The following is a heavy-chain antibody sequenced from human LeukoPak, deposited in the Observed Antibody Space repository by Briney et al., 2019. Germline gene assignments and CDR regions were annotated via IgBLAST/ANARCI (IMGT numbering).Heavy chain of an antibody. CDR1: GFTFSSYG. CDR2: ISYDGSNK. J-gene: IGHJ5*02. Sequence: PGRSLRLSCAASGFTFSSYGMHWVRQAPGKGLEWVAVISYDGSNKYYADSVKGRFTISRDNSKNTLYLQMNSLRAEDTAVYYWAKDRAARLNWRSGGAGFDPWGQGTLVTVSS. CDR3: AKDRAARLNWRSGGAGFDP. D-gene: IGHD1-1*01. V-gene: IGHV3-30*18.